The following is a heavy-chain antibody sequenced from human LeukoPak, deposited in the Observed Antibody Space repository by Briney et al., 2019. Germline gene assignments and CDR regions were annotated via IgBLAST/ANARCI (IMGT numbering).Heavy chain of an antibody. CDR2: IRNDGTTA. V-gene: IGHV3-74*01. D-gene: IGHD3-22*01. CDR1: GFTFSNYW. J-gene: IGHJ4*02. Sequence: GALRLSCAASGFTFSNYWMQWVRQAPGKGPVWVSRIRNDGTTADYAGPVQGRFIVSRDNAKNMLYLQMNSLRVEDTALYYCVRDFSYDRSGYLGFDHWGQGTLVTVSS. CDR3: VRDFSYDRSGYLGFDH.